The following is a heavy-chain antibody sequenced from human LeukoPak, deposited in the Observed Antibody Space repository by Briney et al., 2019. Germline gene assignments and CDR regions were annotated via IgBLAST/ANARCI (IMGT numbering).Heavy chain of an antibody. CDR1: GGTFSSYA. CDR3: ATHCSSTSCPFDY. J-gene: IGHJ4*02. V-gene: IGHV1-69*13. Sequence: SVKVSCTASGGTFSSYAISWVRQAPGQGLEWMGGIIPIFGTANYAQKFQGRVTITADESTSTAYMELSSLRSEDTAVYYCATHCSSTSCPFDYWGQGTLVTVSS. D-gene: IGHD2-2*01. CDR2: IIPIFGTA.